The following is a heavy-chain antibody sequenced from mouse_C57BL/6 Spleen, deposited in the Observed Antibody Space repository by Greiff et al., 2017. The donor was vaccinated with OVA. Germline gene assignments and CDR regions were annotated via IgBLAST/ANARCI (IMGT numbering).Heavy chain of an antibody. D-gene: IGHD6-1*01. J-gene: IGHJ1*03. Sequence: QVQLQQPGAELVRPGSSVKLSCKASGYTFTSYWMHWVKQRPIQGLEWIGNIDPSDSETHYNQKFKDKATLTVDKSSSTAYMQLSSLTSEDSAVYYCARSHDSSSSGYFDVWGTGTTVTVSS. CDR2: IDPSDSET. CDR3: ARSHDSSSSGYFDV. V-gene: IGHV1-52*01. CDR1: GYTFTSYW.